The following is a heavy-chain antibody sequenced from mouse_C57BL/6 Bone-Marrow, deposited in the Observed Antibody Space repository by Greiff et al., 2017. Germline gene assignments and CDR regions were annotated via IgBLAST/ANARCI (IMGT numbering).Heavy chain of an antibody. CDR3: ARSRDYGGGFAY. CDR1: GFNIKNTY. J-gene: IGHJ3*01. Sequence: VQLQQSVAELVRPGASVKLSCTASGFNIKNTYMHWVKQRPEPGLEWIGRIDPANGNTKYPPKFQGKDPITADTSSNTAYLQLSSLPAEDTAIYYCARSRDYGGGFAYWGQGTLVTVSA. V-gene: IGHV14-3*01. D-gene: IGHD1-1*01. CDR2: IDPANGNT.